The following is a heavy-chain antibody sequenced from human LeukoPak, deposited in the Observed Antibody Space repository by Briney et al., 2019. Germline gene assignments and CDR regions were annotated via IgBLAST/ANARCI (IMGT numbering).Heavy chain of an antibody. D-gene: IGHD5-12*01. J-gene: IGHJ6*03. CDR3: ARISGYDNFYHYYNMDV. CDR2: ISSSSSHI. CDR1: GFSFSNYG. Sequence: GGSLRLSCAASGFSFSNYGMHWVRQAPGKGLEWVSCISSSSSHIYYADSVEGRFTISRDNAKKSLYLQMNSLRAEDTAVYYCARISGYDNFYHYYNMDVWGKGTTVTISS. V-gene: IGHV3-21*01.